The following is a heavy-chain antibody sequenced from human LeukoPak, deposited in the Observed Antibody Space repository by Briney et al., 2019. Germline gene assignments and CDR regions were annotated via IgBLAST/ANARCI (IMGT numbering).Heavy chain of an antibody. CDR3: VKEYDSSGYYLSDYYYYGMDV. J-gene: IGHJ6*02. D-gene: IGHD3-22*01. CDR1: GFTFSEYS. CDR2: ISYDGRNK. Sequence: GGSLRLSCAASGFTFSEYSMHWVRQAPGKGLEWVAVISYDGRNKYYADSVKGRLTISRDNPENTLYLQMNSLRAEDTAVYYCVKEYDSSGYYLSDYYYYGMDVWGQGTTVTVSS. V-gene: IGHV3-30*01.